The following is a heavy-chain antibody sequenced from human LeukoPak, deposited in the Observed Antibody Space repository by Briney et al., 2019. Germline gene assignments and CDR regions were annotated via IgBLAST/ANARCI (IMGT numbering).Heavy chain of an antibody. Sequence: GGSLRLSCAASGFTFSSYNMNWVRQAPGKGLEWVSYISSSSSTIYYADSVKGRFTISRDNAKNSLYLQMNSLRAEDTAVYYCARGTSLRYFDWLPSPTYYFDYWGQGTLVTVSS. J-gene: IGHJ4*02. D-gene: IGHD3-9*01. CDR2: ISSSSSTI. CDR3: ARGTSLRYFDWLPSPTYYFDY. CDR1: GFTFSSYN. V-gene: IGHV3-48*04.